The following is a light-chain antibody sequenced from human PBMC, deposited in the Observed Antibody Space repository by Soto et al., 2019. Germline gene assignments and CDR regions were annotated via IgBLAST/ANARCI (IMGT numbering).Light chain of an antibody. V-gene: IGKV1-5*03. J-gene: IGKJ1*01. Sequence: DIPMTQSPSTLSASVGDRVTITCRASQTILSWLAWYQQKPGKAPKLLIYKASTLESGVPSRFSGSGSGTEFTLTISSLQPDDFATYYCQQYNSYWTFGQGTRVEIK. CDR2: KAS. CDR3: QQYNSYWT. CDR1: QTILSW.